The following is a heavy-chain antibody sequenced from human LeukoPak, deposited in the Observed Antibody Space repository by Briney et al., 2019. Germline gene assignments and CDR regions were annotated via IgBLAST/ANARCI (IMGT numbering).Heavy chain of an antibody. D-gene: IGHD3-22*01. V-gene: IGHV1-2*02. J-gene: IGHJ4*02. CDR1: GYTFTGYY. Sequence: GASVKVSCKASGYTFTGYYMRWVRQTPGQGLGWMGWINPNRGDTNYAQKLQGRVTMTSDTSISTAYMELSRLRSDDTSVYYCARRNYYDSSGYYDLDNWGQGTLVTVSS. CDR3: ARRNYYDSSGYYDLDN. CDR2: INPNRGDT.